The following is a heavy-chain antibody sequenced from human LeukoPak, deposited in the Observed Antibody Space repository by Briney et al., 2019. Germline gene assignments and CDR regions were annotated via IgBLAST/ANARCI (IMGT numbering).Heavy chain of an antibody. CDR2: ISSSGTYK. J-gene: IGHJ4*02. CDR1: GFTFSSYS. D-gene: IGHD3-16*01. Sequence: SGGSLRLSCAVSGFTFSSYSMSWVRQAPGKGLEWVSSISSSGTYKYYADSVRGRFTISRDNAKNSLYLQMNSLRAEDTAVYYCARVNVCPRCHFDYWGQGTLVTVSS. V-gene: IGHV3-21*01. CDR3: ARVNVCPRCHFDY.